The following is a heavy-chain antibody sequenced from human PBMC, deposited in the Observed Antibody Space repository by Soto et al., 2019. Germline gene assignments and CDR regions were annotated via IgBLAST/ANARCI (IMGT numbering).Heavy chain of an antibody. CDR2: INHSGST. CDR1: GGPFSGYY. D-gene: IGHD1-26*01. V-gene: IGHV4-34*01. J-gene: IGHJ4*02. Sequence: TSETLSLTCAVYGGPFSGYYWSWIRQPPGKGLEWIGEINHSGSTNYNPSLKSRVTISVDTSKNQFSLKLSSVTAADTAVYYCARSPVGSRLDYWGQGTLVTVSS. CDR3: ARSPVGSRLDY.